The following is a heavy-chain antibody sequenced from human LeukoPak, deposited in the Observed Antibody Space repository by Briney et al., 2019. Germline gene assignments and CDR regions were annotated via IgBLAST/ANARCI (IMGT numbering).Heavy chain of an antibody. D-gene: IGHD3-3*01. J-gene: IGHJ6*02. CDR3: ARFLGRITISGVVPYGMDV. Sequence: GGSLRLSCAASGFTVSSNYMTWVRQAPGKGLEWVSLIYSAGGTYYTDSVKGRFTISRHSSKNTLYLPMNSLRGEDTAVYYCARFLGRITISGVVPYGMDVWGQGTTVTVSS. V-gene: IGHV3-53*04. CDR2: IYSAGGT. CDR1: GFTVSSNY.